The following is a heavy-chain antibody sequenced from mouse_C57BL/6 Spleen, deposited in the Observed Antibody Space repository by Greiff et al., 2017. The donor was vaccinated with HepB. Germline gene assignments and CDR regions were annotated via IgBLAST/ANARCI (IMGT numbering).Heavy chain of an antibody. CDR2: INPNNGGT. V-gene: IGHV1-26*01. J-gene: IGHJ2*01. D-gene: IGHD1-1*01. CDR1: GYTFTDYY. CDR3: ARALYYGSSYGY. Sequence: EVQLQQSGPELVKPGASVKISCKASGYTFTDYYMNWVKQSHGKSLEWIGDINPNNGGTSYNQKFKGKATLTVDKSSSTAYMELRSLTSEDSAVYYCARALYYGSSYGYWGQGTTLTVSS.